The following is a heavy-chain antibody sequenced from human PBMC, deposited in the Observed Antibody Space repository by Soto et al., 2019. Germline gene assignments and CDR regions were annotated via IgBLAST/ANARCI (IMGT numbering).Heavy chain of an antibody. CDR2: IYYSGST. Sequence: QLQLQESGPGLVKPSETLSLTCTVSGGSISSSSYYWGWIRQPPGKGLEWIGSIYYSGSTYYNPSLKSRVTISVDTSKNQFSLKLSSVTAADTAVYYCARQGYDFWSGYYGLGYYYYYMDVWGKGTTVTVSS. CDR1: GGSISSSSYY. J-gene: IGHJ6*03. V-gene: IGHV4-39*01. CDR3: ARQGYDFWSGYYGLGYYYYYMDV. D-gene: IGHD3-3*01.